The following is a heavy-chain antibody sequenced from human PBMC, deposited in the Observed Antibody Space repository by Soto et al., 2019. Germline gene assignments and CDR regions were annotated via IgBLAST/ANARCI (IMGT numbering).Heavy chain of an antibody. CDR2: IYSGGST. D-gene: IGHD5-18*01. CDR1: GFTVSSNY. V-gene: IGHV3-53*04. Sequence: GGSLRLSCAASGFTVSSNYMSWVRQAPGKGLEWVSVIYSGGSTYYADSVKGRFTISRHNSKNTLYLQMNSLRAEDTAVYYCARDSGYSYSPFDPWGQGTLVTVSS. J-gene: IGHJ5*02. CDR3: ARDSGYSYSPFDP.